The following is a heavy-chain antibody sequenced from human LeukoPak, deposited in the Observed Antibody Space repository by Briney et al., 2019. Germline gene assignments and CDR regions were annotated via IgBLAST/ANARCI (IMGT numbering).Heavy chain of an antibody. D-gene: IGHD6-19*01. CDR1: GASIIGPKW. CDR3: ATSSGWYRYDS. CDR2: IFHSGST. J-gene: IGHJ4*02. V-gene: IGHV4-4*02. Sequence: SETLFLTCTVSGASIIGPKWWNWVRLSPGKGMEWIGEIFHSGSTHYNPSLKSRVTISVDTSKNQFSLILTSVTDADTAVYYCATSSGWYRYDSWGQGTLVTVSS.